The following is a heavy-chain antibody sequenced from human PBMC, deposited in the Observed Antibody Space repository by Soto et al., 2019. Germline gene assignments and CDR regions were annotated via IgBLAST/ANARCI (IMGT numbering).Heavy chain of an antibody. D-gene: IGHD6-13*01. V-gene: IGHV4-4*09. J-gene: IGHJ5*01. CDR1: GGSISSYY. CDR2: LYFNGGT. CDR3: ARGISKYSRWYEPHTWFDF. Sequence: PSETLSLTCTVSGGSISSYYWSWIRQPPGKGLEWIGYLYFNGGTQYNPSLRTPVSMSLGTSKKHFSLKMRSVTAADTAVYYCARGISKYSRWYEPHTWFDFWGQGARVTVAS.